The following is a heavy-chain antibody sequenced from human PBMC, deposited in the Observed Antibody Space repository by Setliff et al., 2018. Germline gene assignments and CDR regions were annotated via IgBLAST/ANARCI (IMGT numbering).Heavy chain of an antibody. Sequence: SLRLSCTGSGFNFANYAVSWVRQAPGKGLEWVANINQDGSEKYYVDSVKGRFTISRDNSKNTLYLQMNSLRPEDTAVYYCARTGTYRYFDYWGQGALVTV. CDR2: INQDGSEK. D-gene: IGHD1-26*01. V-gene: IGHV3-7*01. J-gene: IGHJ4*02. CDR1: GFNFANYA. CDR3: ARTGTYRYFDY.